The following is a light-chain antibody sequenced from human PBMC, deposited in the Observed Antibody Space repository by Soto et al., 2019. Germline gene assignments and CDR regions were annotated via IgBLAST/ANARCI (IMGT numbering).Light chain of an antibody. V-gene: IGKV3-20*01. CDR2: GAS. CDR1: QSVSRSY. Sequence: EIVLTQSAGTLSLSPGERATLSCRASQSVSRSYLAWFQQKPGQAPRLLIYGASSRATAIPDRFSGSGSGTDFTLTISRLEPGDFAVYYCQQYGSSPYTFGQGTKLEIK. CDR3: QQYGSSPYT. J-gene: IGKJ2*01.